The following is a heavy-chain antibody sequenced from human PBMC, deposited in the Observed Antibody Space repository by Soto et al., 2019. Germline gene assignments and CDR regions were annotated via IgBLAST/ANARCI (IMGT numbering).Heavy chain of an antibody. CDR1: GGSVSSGSYY. CDR2: IYYSGST. Sequence: SETLSLTCTVSGGSVSSGSYYWSWIRQPPGKGLEWIGYIYYSGSTNYNPSLKSRVTISVDTSKNQFSLKLSSVTAADTAVYYCSREGRVAGTDKNWFDPWGQGTLVTVSS. V-gene: IGHV4-61*01. D-gene: IGHD6-19*01. J-gene: IGHJ5*02. CDR3: SREGRVAGTDKNWFDP.